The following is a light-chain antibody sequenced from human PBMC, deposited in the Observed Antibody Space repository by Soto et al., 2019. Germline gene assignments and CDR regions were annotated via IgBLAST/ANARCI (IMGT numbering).Light chain of an antibody. CDR2: GAS. J-gene: IGKJ4*01. Sequence: EILMTQSPATLSVSPGERATLSCRASQSVSSNLAWYQQKPGQAPRLLIYGASTRATGIPARFSGSGSGTEFTLTISSLQSEDFAVYSCQQYSVGPLTFGGGTKV. CDR3: QQYSVGPLT. V-gene: IGKV3-15*01. CDR1: QSVSSN.